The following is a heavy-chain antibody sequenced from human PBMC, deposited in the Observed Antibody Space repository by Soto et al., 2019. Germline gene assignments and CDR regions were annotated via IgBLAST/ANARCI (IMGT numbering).Heavy chain of an antibody. D-gene: IGHD2-2*01. CDR3: ASHKDIVVVPAVKNWFDP. Sequence: GGSLRLSCAASGFTFSSYAMSWVRQAPGKGLEWVSAISGSGGSTYYADSVKGRFTISRDNSKNTLYLQMNSLRAEDTAVNYCASHKDIVVVPAVKNWFDPWGQGTLVTVSS. J-gene: IGHJ5*02. V-gene: IGHV3-23*01. CDR2: ISGSGGST. CDR1: GFTFSSYA.